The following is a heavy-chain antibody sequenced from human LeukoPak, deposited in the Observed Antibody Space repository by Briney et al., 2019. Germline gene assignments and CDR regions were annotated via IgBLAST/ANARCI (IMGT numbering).Heavy chain of an antibody. Sequence: PGGSLRLSCAASGFTFGSYGMHWVRQAPGKGLEWVAFIRYDGSNKYYADSVKGRFTISRDNSKNTLYLQMNSLRAEDTAVYYCAKDRGAGVAAATIHYWGQGTLVTVSS. CDR1: GFTFGSYG. V-gene: IGHV3-30*02. CDR2: IRYDGSNK. D-gene: IGHD6-13*01. CDR3: AKDRGAGVAAATIHY. J-gene: IGHJ4*02.